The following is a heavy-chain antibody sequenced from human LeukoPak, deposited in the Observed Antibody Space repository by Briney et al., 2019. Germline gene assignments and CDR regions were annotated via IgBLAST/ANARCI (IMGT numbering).Heavy chain of an antibody. CDR2: INPSSGST. D-gene: IGHD3-10*01. CDR3: ARDPGVTMVRGVIPIEYYYYYYMDV. Sequence: ASVKVSCKSSGYTFTSYYMHWVRQAPGQGLEWMGIINPSSGSTSYAQKSQGRVTMTRDTSTSTVYMELSSLRSEDTAVYYCARDPGVTMVRGVIPIEYYYYYYMDVWGKGTTVTVSS. V-gene: IGHV1-46*01. J-gene: IGHJ6*03. CDR1: GYTFTSYY.